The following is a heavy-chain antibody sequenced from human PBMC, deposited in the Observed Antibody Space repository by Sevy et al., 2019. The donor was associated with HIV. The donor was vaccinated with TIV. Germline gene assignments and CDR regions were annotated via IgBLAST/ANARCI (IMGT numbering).Heavy chain of an antibody. J-gene: IGHJ3*02. V-gene: IGHV3-21*06. D-gene: IGHD3-10*01. CDR3: ARPYGSGSWEAFDI. CDR2: ISGSANDI. Sequence: GGSLRLSCIASGFTFNTYTMNWVRQAPGKGLEWVSSISGSANDIYYADSVKGRFTISRDNAKNSLFLQMNSLRVEDTAVYYCARPYGSGSWEAFDIWGQGTMVTVSS. CDR1: GFTFNTYT.